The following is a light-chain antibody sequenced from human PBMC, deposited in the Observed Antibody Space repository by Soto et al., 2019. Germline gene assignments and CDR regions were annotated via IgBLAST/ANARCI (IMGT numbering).Light chain of an antibody. CDR2: EVN. J-gene: IGLJ2*01. CDR1: SSDVGAYDY. CDR3: SSYTNSGTLV. V-gene: IGLV2-14*01. Sequence: QSALTQPASVSGSPGQSITISCSGTSSDVGAYDYVSWYQQHPGKAPRVMIYEVNNRPSEISDRFSGSKSGNTASLTISGLQPEDEADYFCSSYTNSGTLVFGGGTKVTVL.